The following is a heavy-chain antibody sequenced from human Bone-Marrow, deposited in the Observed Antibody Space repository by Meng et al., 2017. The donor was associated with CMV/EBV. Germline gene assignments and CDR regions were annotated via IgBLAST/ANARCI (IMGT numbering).Heavy chain of an antibody. CDR3: AREIVGATTRYYFDY. J-gene: IGHJ4*02. V-gene: IGHV4-59*01. CDR2: IYYSGST. Sequence: SETLSLTCTVSGGSISSYYWSWIRQPPGKGLEWIGYIYYSGSTNYNPALKSRVTISVDTSKNQFSMKLSPVTAADTAVYYCAREIVGATTRYYFDYWGQGTLVTVSS. CDR1: GGSISSYY. D-gene: IGHD1-26*01.